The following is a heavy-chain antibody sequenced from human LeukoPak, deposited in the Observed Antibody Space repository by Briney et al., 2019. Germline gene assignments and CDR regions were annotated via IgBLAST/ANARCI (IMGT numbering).Heavy chain of an antibody. J-gene: IGHJ5*02. V-gene: IGHV1-24*01. CDR3: ARAPYYYGSGDSGWFDP. Sequence: ASVKVSCKVSGYTLTELSMHWVRQAPGKGLEWMGGFDPEDGETIYAQKFQGRVTMTTDTSTSTAYMELRSLRSDDTAVYYCARAPYYYGSGDSGWFDPWGQGTLVTVSS. D-gene: IGHD3-10*01. CDR1: GYTLTELS. CDR2: FDPEDGET.